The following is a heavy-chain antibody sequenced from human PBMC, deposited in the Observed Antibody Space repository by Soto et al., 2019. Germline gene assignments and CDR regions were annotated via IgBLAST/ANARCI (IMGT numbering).Heavy chain of an antibody. J-gene: IGHJ3*01. V-gene: IGHV3-74*01. Sequence: DVQLVESGGGSVQPGGSLSLSCAATGFTFSYYWMHWVRQAPGKGLVWVSRIHSDGSSTTDADSVKGRFTISRDNAKNTLYMQMNSLSAEDTAVYYCARGQYVAFHLWGQGTMVTVAS. CDR3: ARGQYVAFHL. D-gene: IGHD4-4*01. CDR2: IHSDGSST. CDR1: GFTFSYYW.